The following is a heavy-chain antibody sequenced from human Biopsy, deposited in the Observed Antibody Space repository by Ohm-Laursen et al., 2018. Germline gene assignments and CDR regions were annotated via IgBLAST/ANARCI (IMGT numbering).Heavy chain of an antibody. J-gene: IGHJ4*02. CDR2: INPNSVDT. D-gene: IGHD1-14*01. CDR3: ARDLNNPYYLDY. V-gene: IGHV1-2*02. CDR1: GYTFTDYF. Sequence: GASVKVSCKASGYTFTDYFLHWVRQAPGQGLEWMGWINPNSVDTYYAQKFQGRVTMTRDTSISTAYMELSRLRSDDTAVYYCARDLNNPYYLDYWGQGTLVTVSS.